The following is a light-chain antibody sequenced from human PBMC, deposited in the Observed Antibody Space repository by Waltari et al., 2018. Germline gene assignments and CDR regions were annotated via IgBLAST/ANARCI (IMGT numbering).Light chain of an antibody. CDR2: EDS. V-gene: IGLV1-51*02. CDR1: SSNIGNNY. CDR3: GTWDSSLSGAV. Sequence: QSVLTQPPSVSAAPEQRVTISCSGGSSNIGNNYVSWYRQFPGTAPKLLIHEDSERPSGIPGRCSGSKSGTSATLDITGLQAGDEADYYCGTWDSSLSGAVFGGGTHLTVL. J-gene: IGLJ7*01.